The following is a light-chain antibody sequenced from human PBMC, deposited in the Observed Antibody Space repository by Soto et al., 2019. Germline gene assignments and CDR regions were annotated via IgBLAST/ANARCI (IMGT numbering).Light chain of an antibody. V-gene: IGKV1-39*01. CDR3: QQSYTIPLT. CDR2: ATS. J-gene: IGKJ1*01. CDR1: QSISRY. Sequence: DIQVTQSPSSLSASVGDRVAISCRASQSISRYLNWYQQKPGLVPKLLIYATSTLQSGVPSRFSGSGSGTDYTLTISSLQLEDFATYYCQQSYTIPLTFGQGTKV.